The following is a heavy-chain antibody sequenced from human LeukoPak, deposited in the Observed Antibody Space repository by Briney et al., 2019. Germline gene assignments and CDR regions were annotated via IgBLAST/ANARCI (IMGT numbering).Heavy chain of an antibody. Sequence: GGSLRLSCAASGFTVRSNYMSWVRQAPGKGLEWVSVISGGGGSTYYADSVKGRFTISRDNSKNTLFLQMNSLRAEDTAVYYCAKGGYCSSTSCYVGWFDPWGQGTLVTVSS. J-gene: IGHJ5*02. V-gene: IGHV3-23*01. D-gene: IGHD2-2*01. CDR3: AKGGYCSSTSCYVGWFDP. CDR2: ISGGGGST. CDR1: GFTVRSNY.